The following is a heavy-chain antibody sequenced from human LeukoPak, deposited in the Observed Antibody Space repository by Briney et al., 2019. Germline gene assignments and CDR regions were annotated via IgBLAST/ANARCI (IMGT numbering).Heavy chain of an antibody. CDR3: ASSSMVAPPYDYYYGMDV. V-gene: IGHV5-51*01. CDR1: GYSFTSYW. J-gene: IGHJ6*02. D-gene: IGHD4/OR15-4a*01. CDR2: IYPGDSDT. Sequence: GKSLKISCKGSGYSFTSYWIGWVRQMPGKGLEWMGIIYPGDSDTRYSPSFQGQVTISADKSISTAYLQWSSLKASDTAMYYCASSSMVAPPYDYYYGMDVWGQGTTVTVSS.